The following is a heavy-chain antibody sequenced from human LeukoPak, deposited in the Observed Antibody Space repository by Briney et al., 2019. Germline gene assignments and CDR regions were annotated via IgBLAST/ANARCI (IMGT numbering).Heavy chain of an antibody. D-gene: IGHD1-26*01. V-gene: IGHV4-61*01. CDR3: ARVRGSSDY. Sequence: SETLSLTCSVPGGSVSSGSYYWTWIRQPPGKGLELIGYIYYSGGTNYNPSLSSRVTISVDMSKNQFSLKMTSVTTADTAVYYCARVRGSSDYWGQGTLVTVSS. CDR2: IYYSGGT. CDR1: GGSVSSGSYY. J-gene: IGHJ4*02.